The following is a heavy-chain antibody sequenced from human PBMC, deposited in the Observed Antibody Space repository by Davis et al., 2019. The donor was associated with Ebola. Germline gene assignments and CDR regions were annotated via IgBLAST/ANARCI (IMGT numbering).Heavy chain of an antibody. CDR1: GFTFTSSA. D-gene: IGHD1-14*01. Sequence: SVKVSCKASGFTFTSSAMQWVRQARGQRLEWIGWIVVGSGNTNYAQKFQGRVTITRDMSTSTSYLDLSNLRSEDTAVYYCAAPAGTVGKFDYWGQGTLVTVSS. CDR2: IVVGSGNT. V-gene: IGHV1-58*02. CDR3: AAPAGTVGKFDY. J-gene: IGHJ4*01.